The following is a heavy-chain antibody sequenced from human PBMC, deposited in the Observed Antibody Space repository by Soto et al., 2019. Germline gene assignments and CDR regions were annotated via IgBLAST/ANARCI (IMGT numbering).Heavy chain of an antibody. D-gene: IGHD3-16*01. CDR1: GFTFGTYA. Sequence: PGGSLRLSCAASGFTFGTYAMKWPRQVPGRGLECFSFICGSVGTTYSADSVKGRLTVSRDNSKNTMYLQMNILRAEDTALYYCAKCRGPSHSYYYMDVWGKGTTVTVSS. V-gene: IGHV3-23*01. CDR2: ICGSVGTT. J-gene: IGHJ6*03. CDR3: AKCRGPSHSYYYMDV.